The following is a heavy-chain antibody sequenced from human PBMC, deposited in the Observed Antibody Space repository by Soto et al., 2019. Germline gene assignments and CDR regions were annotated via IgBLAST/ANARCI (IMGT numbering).Heavy chain of an antibody. CDR3: AHLRYVDWLLCLDAFDI. Sequence: QITLKESGPTLVKPTQTLTLTCTFSGFALSTSGVGVGWIRQPPGKALEWLALIYWDDDKRYSPSLKSRLTITKDTSKNQVVLTMTNMDPVDTATYYCAHLRYVDWLLCLDAFDIWGQRTMVTVSS. D-gene: IGHD3-9*01. V-gene: IGHV2-5*02. CDR1: GFALSTSGVG. CDR2: IYWDDDK. J-gene: IGHJ3*02.